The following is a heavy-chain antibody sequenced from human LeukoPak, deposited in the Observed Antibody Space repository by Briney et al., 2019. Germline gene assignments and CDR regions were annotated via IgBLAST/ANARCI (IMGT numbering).Heavy chain of an antibody. Sequence: ASVKVSCKASGYTFTGYYMHWVRQAPGQGLEWMGWINPNSGGTNYAQKFQGRVTMTRDTSISTAYMELSRLRSDDTAVYYCARAAVTAFPHFDYWGQGTLVTVFS. CDR1: GYTFTGYY. V-gene: IGHV1-2*02. D-gene: IGHD2-21*02. J-gene: IGHJ4*02. CDR2: INPNSGGT. CDR3: ARAAVTAFPHFDY.